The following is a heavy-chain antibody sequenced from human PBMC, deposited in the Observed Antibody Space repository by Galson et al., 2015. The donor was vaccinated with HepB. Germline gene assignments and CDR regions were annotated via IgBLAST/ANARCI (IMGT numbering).Heavy chain of an antibody. CDR2: ISYDGSNK. D-gene: IGHD1-26*01. V-gene: IGHV3-30*04. CDR3: ARDTRSGSYSVY. CDR1: GFTFSSYA. Sequence: LRLSCAASGFTFSSYAMHWVRQAPGKGLEWVAVISYDGSNKYYADSVKGRFTISRDNSKNTLYLQMNSLRAEDTAVYYCARDTRSGSYSVYWGQGTLVTVSS. J-gene: IGHJ4*02.